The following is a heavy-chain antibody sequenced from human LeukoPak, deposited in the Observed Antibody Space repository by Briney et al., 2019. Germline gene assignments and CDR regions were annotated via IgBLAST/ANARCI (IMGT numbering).Heavy chain of an antibody. CDR3: ARRGYFDF. CDR2: IYNSVT. D-gene: IGHD5-12*01. CDR1: GGSISNYL. V-gene: IGHV4-59*01. Sequence: PSETLSLTCTVSGGSISNYLWSWIRQPPGKGLEWIGFIYNSVTNYNPSLKSRVTISVDTSKNQFSLKLSPATAADTAVYYCARRGYFDFWGQGILVTVSS. J-gene: IGHJ4*02.